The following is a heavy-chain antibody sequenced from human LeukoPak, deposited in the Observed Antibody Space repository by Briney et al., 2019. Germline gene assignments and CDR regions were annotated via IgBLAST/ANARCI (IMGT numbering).Heavy chain of an antibody. J-gene: IGHJ6*03. Sequence: GASVKVSCKASGYTFTGYYMHWVRQAPGQGLEWMGWINPNSGGTNYAQKLQGRDTMTTDTSTSTAYMELRSLRSDDTAVYYCARVDTAMVPLYYYYYYMDVWGKGTTVTVSS. D-gene: IGHD5-18*01. CDR1: GYTFTGYY. V-gene: IGHV1-2*02. CDR2: INPNSGGT. CDR3: ARVDTAMVPLYYYYYYMDV.